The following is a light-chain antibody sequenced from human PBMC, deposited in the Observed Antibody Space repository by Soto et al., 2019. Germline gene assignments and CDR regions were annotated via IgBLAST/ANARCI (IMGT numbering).Light chain of an antibody. CDR3: CSYAVSPHRV. V-gene: IGLV2-11*01. CDR1: SSDVGGYNY. Sequence: QSALTQPRSVSGSPGQSVTISCTGTSSDVGGYNYVSWYQQHPGKAPKLMIYDVSKRPSGVPDRFSGSKSGNTASLTISGLQAEDEADYYCCSYAVSPHRVFGGGTKLTVL. J-gene: IGLJ2*01. CDR2: DVS.